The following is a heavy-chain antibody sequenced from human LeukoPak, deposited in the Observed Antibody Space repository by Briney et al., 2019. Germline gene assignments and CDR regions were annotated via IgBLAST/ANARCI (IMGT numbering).Heavy chain of an antibody. CDR3: ARHAGGIAAAGTRPFDY. CDR1: GASFSSSTYY. V-gene: IGHV4-39*01. CDR2: IYYSGST. D-gene: IGHD6-13*01. J-gene: IGHJ4*02. Sequence: SETLSLNCTVSGASFSSSTYYWRWIRQPPGKGLEWIGSIYYSGSTYYNPSLKSRVTMSVDTSKNQFSLKLSSVTAADTAVYYCARHAGGIAAAGTRPFDYWGQGTLVSVSS.